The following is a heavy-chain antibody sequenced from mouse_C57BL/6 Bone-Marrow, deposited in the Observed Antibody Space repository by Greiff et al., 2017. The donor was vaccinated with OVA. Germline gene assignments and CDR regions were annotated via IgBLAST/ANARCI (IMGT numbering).Heavy chain of an antibody. CDR2: IHPNSGST. CDR1: GYTFTSYW. V-gene: IGHV1-64*01. CDR3: ARWMAYYSNYDYFDY. Sequence: VQLQQPGAELVKPGASVKLSCKASGYTFTSYWMHWVKQRPGQGLEWIGMIHPNSGSTNYNEKFKSKATLTVDKSSSTAYMQLSSLTSEDSAVYYCARWMAYYSNYDYFDYWGQGTTLTVSS. D-gene: IGHD2-5*01. J-gene: IGHJ2*01.